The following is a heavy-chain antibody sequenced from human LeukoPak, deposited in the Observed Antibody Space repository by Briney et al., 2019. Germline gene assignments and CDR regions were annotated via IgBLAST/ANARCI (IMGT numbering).Heavy chain of an antibody. J-gene: IGHJ3*02. D-gene: IGHD3-9*01. CDR2: ISSSSSTL. CDR3: ARDSGYAGAFDI. Sequence: GGSLRLSCAAPGFPFRSYSMHWVRQAPGKGLEWVSYISSSSSTLYYADSVRGRFTISRDNAKTSLYLQMNSLRDEDTAVYYCARDSGYAGAFDIWGQGTMVTVSS. CDR1: GFPFRSYS. V-gene: IGHV3-48*02.